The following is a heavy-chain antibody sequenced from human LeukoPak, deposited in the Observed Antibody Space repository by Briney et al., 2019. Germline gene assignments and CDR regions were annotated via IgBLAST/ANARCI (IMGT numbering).Heavy chain of an antibody. Sequence: GGSLRLSCAASGFTFSSYGMHWVRQAPGKGLEWVAVISYDGSNKYYADSVKGRFTISRDNSKNTLYLQMNSLRAEDTAVYYCAKDRWLQGYFDYWGQGTLVTVSS. CDR2: ISYDGSNK. J-gene: IGHJ4*02. CDR3: AKDRWLQGYFDY. D-gene: IGHD5-24*01. V-gene: IGHV3-30*18. CDR1: GFTFSSYG.